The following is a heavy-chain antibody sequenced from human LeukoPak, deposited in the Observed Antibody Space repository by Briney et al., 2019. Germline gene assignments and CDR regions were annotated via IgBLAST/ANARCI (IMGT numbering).Heavy chain of an antibody. CDR2: IYHSGST. J-gene: IGHJ5*02. V-gene: IGHV4-38-2*02. D-gene: IGHD3-22*01. CDR1: GYSISSGYY. Sequence: PSETLSLTCTVSGYSISSGYYWGWIRQPPGKGLEWIGSIYHSGSTYYNPSLKSRVTISVDTSKNQFSLKLSSVTAADTAVYYCARAGLLHHGWFDPWGQGTLVTVSS. CDR3: ARAGLLHHGWFDP.